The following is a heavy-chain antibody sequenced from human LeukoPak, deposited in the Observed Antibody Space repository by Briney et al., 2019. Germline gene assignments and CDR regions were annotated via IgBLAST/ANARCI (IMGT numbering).Heavy chain of an antibody. CDR2: IYSGGST. Sequence: GGSLRLSCAASGFTVSSNYMSWVRQAPGKGLEWVSVIYSGGSTYYADSVKGRFTISRDNSKNTLYLQMNSLRAEDTAVYYCASGSGSYRTPSYYMYVWGKGTTVTVSS. V-gene: IGHV3-53*01. D-gene: IGHD3-10*01. CDR1: GFTVSSNY. CDR3: ASGSGSYRTPSYYMYV. J-gene: IGHJ6*03.